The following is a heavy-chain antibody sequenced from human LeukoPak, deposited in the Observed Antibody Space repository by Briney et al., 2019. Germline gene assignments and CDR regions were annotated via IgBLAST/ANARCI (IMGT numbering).Heavy chain of an antibody. J-gene: IGHJ3*02. V-gene: IGHV4-59*01. CDR2: IYYSGST. D-gene: IGHD3-10*01. CDR1: GDSISGFY. CDR3: ARGGARGSLAFDI. Sequence: WETLSLTCTVSGDSISGFYWSWIRQPPGKGLEWIAYIYYSGSTNYNPSLKSRVTILIETSKNQLSLNLRSVTAADTAVYYCARGGARGSLAFDIWGQGTMVTVSS.